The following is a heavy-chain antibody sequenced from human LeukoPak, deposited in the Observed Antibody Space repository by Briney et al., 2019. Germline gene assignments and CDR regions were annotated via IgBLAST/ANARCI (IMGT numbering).Heavy chain of an antibody. V-gene: IGHV3-74*01. CDR2: IASDGSST. CDR1: GFTFSSYW. D-gene: IGHD1-26*01. Sequence: TGGSLRLSCAASGFTFSSYWMNWVRQAPGKGLVWVSRIASDGSSTTYADSVKGRFSISRDNAKNTLYLQMNSLRVEDTAVYYCAKDRLGGSYPTLFDYWGQGTLVTVSS. CDR3: AKDRLGGSYPTLFDY. J-gene: IGHJ4*02.